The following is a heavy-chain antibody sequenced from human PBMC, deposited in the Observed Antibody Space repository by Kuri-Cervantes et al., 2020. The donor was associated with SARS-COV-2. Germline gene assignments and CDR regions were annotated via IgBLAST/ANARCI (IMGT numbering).Heavy chain of an antibody. CDR1: GFTFNNYA. Sequence: GESLKISCAASGFTFNNYAMHWVRQAPGKGLEWVAVISHDGKNKKRIASGKGRFTISRDNSQNTLYLHMKSLRSEDTAMYYCAKDRVGVQDFWGQGTLVTVSS. CDR2: ISHDGKNK. V-gene: IGHV3-30*18. J-gene: IGHJ4*02. CDR3: AKDRVGVQDF. D-gene: IGHD2-21*01.